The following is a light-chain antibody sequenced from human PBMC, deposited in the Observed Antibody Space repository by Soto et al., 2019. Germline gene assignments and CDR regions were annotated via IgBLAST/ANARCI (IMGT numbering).Light chain of an antibody. J-gene: IGKJ1*01. CDR3: QERTGWPPWT. CDR2: DAS. Sequence: EIVLTQSPATLSLSPGGRATLSCRASQSVSLSLAWYQQKPGQAPRLLIYDASKRASGFPARFSGSGSGTDFTLTISSLEPEDFGVYYCQERTGWPPWTFGQGTKVEIE. V-gene: IGKV3-11*01. CDR1: QSVSLS.